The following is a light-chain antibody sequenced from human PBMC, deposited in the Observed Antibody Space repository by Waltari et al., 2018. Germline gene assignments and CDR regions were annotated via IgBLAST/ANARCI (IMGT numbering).Light chain of an antibody. Sequence: QSALTQPASVSGSPGQSIIISCPGTSSDVGDDKYVSWYHQHPGKAPKLMIYEVSNRPSGVSDRFSGSKSGNTASLTISGLQADDEAAYYCSSYTTTSTVLFGGGTELTVL. J-gene: IGLJ2*01. CDR1: SSDVGDDKY. V-gene: IGLV2-14*03. CDR2: EVS. CDR3: SSYTTTSTVL.